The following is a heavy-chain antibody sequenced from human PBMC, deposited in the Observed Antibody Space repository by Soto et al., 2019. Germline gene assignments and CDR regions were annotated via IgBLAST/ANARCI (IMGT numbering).Heavy chain of an antibody. J-gene: IGHJ4*02. Sequence: QPGGSLRLSCAASGFTVSSNYMSWVRQAPGKGLEWVSVIYSGGSTYYADSVKGRFTISRDNSKNTLYLRMNSLRAEDTAVYYCARGLRYSSSSHYFDYWGQGTLVTVSS. V-gene: IGHV3-53*01. D-gene: IGHD6-6*01. CDR2: IYSGGST. CDR3: ARGLRYSSSSHYFDY. CDR1: GFTVSSNY.